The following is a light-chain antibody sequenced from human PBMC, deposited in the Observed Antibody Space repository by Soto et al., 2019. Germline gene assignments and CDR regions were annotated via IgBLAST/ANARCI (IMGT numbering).Light chain of an antibody. V-gene: IGKV3-11*01. Sequence: EMVLTQCPATLPLSPGERTTLSCRASQSVTKSLACYQQKPGQAPMLLIFATSHRATDIPTRFSGSVSESDFARSISRLEPEEFAVSYCQQRSDWHPSLAVRGGTKVDIK. CDR1: QSVTKS. CDR2: ATS. J-gene: IGKJ4*01. CDR3: QQRSDWHPSLA.